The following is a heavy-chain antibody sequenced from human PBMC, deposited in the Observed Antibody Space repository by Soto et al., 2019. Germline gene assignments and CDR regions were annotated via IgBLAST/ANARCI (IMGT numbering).Heavy chain of an antibody. CDR2: ISYDGSNK. CDR1: GFTFSSYG. J-gene: IGHJ4*02. CDR3: AKDSGGSALFFEGLDY. Sequence: SLRLSCAASGFTFSSYGMHWVRQAPGKGLEWVAVISYDGSNKYYADSVKGRFTISRDNSKNTLYLQMNSLRAEDTAVYYCAKDSGGSALFFEGLDYWGQGTLVTVSS. D-gene: IGHD3-3*01. V-gene: IGHV3-30*18.